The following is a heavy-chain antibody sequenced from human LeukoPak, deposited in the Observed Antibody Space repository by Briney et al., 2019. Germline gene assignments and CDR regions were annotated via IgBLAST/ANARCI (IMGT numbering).Heavy chain of an antibody. CDR1: GFTFDDCA. J-gene: IGHJ6*02. Sequence: GGSLRLSCAASGFTFDDCAMHCVRQVPGKGLEWVSLISGDGGNTYYADSVKGRFTISRDNSQSSLYLQMNSLTTEDTALYYCAKEGSMDTSYYYGLDVWGQGTTVSVSS. CDR3: AKEGSMDTSYYYGLDV. D-gene: IGHD5-24*01. CDR2: ISGDGGNT. V-gene: IGHV3-43*02.